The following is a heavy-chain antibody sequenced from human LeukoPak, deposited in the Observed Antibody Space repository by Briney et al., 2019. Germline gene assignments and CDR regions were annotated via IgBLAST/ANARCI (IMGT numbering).Heavy chain of an antibody. CDR1: GFTFSSYA. V-gene: IGHV3-23*01. CDR3: AKERECSTTSCWRYYGMDV. D-gene: IGHD2-2*01. J-gene: IGHJ6*02. CDR2: ITRSGSGT. Sequence: PGGTLRLSCAASGFTFSSYAMTWVRQAPGKGPEWVSSITRSGSGTNYADSVKGRFTISRDNSKNMLHLHMNSLRAEDTAVYYCAKERECSTTSCWRYYGMDVWGQGTTVTVSS.